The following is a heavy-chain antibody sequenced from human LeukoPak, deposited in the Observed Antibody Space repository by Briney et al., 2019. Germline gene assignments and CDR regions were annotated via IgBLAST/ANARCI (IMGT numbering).Heavy chain of an antibody. CDR3: ARDRSSGWYFDY. Sequence: SETLSLTCTVSGGSLSSYYWSWIRQPPGKGLEWIGYIYYSGSTNYNPSLKSRVTISVDTSKNQFSLKLSSVTAADTAVYYCARDRSSGWYFDYWGQGTLVTVSS. J-gene: IGHJ4*02. V-gene: IGHV4-59*01. CDR2: IYYSGST. CDR1: GGSLSSYY. D-gene: IGHD6-19*01.